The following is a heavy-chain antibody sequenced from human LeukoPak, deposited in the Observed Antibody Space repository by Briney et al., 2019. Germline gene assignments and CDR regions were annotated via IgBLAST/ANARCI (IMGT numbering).Heavy chain of an antibody. V-gene: IGHV3-23*01. Sequence: GGSLRLSCAASGFTFSRYAMSWVRQAPGKGLEWVSAVSGSGASTYYAHSVKGLFTISRDNSKNTLYLQMNSLRAEDTAVYYCAKRMIRGVNHDAFDLWGQGTMVTVSS. D-gene: IGHD3-10*01. CDR2: VSGSGAST. CDR3: AKRMIRGVNHDAFDL. J-gene: IGHJ3*01. CDR1: GFTFSRYA.